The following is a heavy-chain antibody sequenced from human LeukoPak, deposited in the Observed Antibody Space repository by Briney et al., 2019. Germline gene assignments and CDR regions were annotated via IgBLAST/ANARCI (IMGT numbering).Heavy chain of an antibody. CDR2: IYHSGST. J-gene: IGHJ4*02. D-gene: IGHD3-3*01. V-gene: IGHV4-30-2*01. CDR1: GGSISSGGYS. Sequence: PSETLSLTCAVSGGSISSGGYSWSWIRQPPGKGLEWIGYIYHSGSTYYNPSLKSRVTVSVDTSKNQFSLKLSSVTAADTAVYYCASEVLRFLEWLFDYWGQGTLVTVSS. CDR3: ASEVLRFLEWLFDY.